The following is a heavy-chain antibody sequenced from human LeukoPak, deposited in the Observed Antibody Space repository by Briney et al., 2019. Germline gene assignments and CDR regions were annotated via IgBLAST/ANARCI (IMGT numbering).Heavy chain of an antibody. CDR3: ARAIVTTLSFYDY. CDR1: GYTFTGHY. V-gene: IGHV1-2*04. Sequence: ASVKVSCKASGYTFTGHYIHWVRPAPGQGLEWMAWINPNSGAANYAQKFQGWVTVTRDTPISTAYMELSRLTFDDTAVYYCARAIVTTLSFYDYWGQGTLVSVSS. D-gene: IGHD5-12*01. J-gene: IGHJ4*02. CDR2: INPNSGAA.